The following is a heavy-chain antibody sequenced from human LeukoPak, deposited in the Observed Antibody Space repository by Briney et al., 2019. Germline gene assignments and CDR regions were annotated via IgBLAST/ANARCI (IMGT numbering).Heavy chain of an antibody. Sequence: PSQTLSLTCTVSGGSISSGSYYWSWIRQPAGKGLEWIGRLYTSGTTNYNPSLKSQVTISVDTSKNQFSLKLSSVTAADTAVYYCARGESSSSPLYYYYYYMDVWGKGTTVTVSS. D-gene: IGHD6-6*01. CDR3: ARGESSSSPLYYYYYYMDV. CDR2: LYTSGTT. V-gene: IGHV4-61*02. J-gene: IGHJ6*03. CDR1: GGSISSGSYY.